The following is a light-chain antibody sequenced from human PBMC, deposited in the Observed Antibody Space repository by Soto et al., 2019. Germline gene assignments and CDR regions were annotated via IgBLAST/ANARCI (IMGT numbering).Light chain of an antibody. CDR3: QQYSTYPRP. V-gene: IGKV1D-16*01. J-gene: IGKJ5*01. CDR2: TAS. CDR1: QGVGTF. Sequence: DLRLTQSPSSLSASVGDRVTITCRASQGVGTFLAWYQHKPGKAPKSLIETASTLQSGVPSRFSGSGSGTDFTLTISSLQPEDFATYYCQQYSTYPRPFGQGTRVDLK.